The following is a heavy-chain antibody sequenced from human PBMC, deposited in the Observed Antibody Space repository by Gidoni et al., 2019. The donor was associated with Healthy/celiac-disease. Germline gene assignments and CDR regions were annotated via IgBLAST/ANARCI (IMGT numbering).Heavy chain of an antibody. CDR1: GFTFSNAW. CDR2: IKSKTDGGTT. J-gene: IGHJ4*02. Sequence: EVQLVESGGGLVKPGGSLRLSCAASGFTFSNAWMSWVRQAPGKGVEWVGRIKSKTDGGTTDYAAPVKGRFTISRDDSKNTLYLQMNSLKTEDTAVYYCTTPATYYDFWSGYYTGRGFGYWGQGTLVTVSS. V-gene: IGHV3-15*01. D-gene: IGHD3-3*01. CDR3: TTPATYYDFWSGYYTGRGFGY.